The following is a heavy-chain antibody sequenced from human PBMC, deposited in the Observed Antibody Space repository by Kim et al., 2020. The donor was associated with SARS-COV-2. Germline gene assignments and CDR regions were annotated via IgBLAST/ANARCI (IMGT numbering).Heavy chain of an antibody. CDR1: GFTFSDVA. Sequence: GGSLRLSCAASGFTFSDVAMTWVRQAPGKGLEWVSGISGSGGNTYYADSMKGRFTISRNNFKDTVYLQIKRLRLEDTAVYYCARGTSGWFGGWFDPWGQGTVVTVSS. CDR2: ISGSGGNT. J-gene: IGHJ5*02. V-gene: IGHV3-23*01. D-gene: IGHD6-19*01. CDR3: ARGTSGWFGGWFDP.